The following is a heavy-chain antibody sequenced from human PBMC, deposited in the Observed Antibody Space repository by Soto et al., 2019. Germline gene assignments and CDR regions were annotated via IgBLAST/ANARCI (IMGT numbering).Heavy chain of an antibody. D-gene: IGHD3-9*01. CDR3: ARDIDILTGYHYYGMDV. Sequence: QVQLVQSGAEVKKPGASVKVSCKASGYTFTSYGISWVRQAPGQGLEWMGWISAYNGNTNYAQKLQGRVTMTTDTSTSTAYMGLRSLRSDDTAVYYCARDIDILTGYHYYGMDVWGQGTTVTVSS. V-gene: IGHV1-18*04. CDR1: GYTFTSYG. J-gene: IGHJ6*02. CDR2: ISAYNGNT.